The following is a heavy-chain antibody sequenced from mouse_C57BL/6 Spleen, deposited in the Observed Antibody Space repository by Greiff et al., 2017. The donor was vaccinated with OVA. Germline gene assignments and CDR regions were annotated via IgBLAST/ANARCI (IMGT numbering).Heavy chain of an antibody. D-gene: IGHD2-3*01. CDR3: ARFYDGYYDVYVDV. J-gene: IGHJ1*03. V-gene: IGHV7-3*01. CDR1: GFTFTDYY. Sequence: EVKLVESGGGLVQPGGSLSLSCAASGFTFTDYYMSWVRQPPGKALEWLGFIRNKANGYTTEYSASVKGRFTISRDNSQSILYLQMNALRAEDSATCYCARFYDGYYDVYVDVWGKGTTVTVSS. CDR2: IRNKANGYTT.